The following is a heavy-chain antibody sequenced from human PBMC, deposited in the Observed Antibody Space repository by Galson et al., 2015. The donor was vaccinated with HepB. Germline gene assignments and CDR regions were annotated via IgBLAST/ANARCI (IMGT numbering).Heavy chain of an antibody. V-gene: IGHV7-4-1*02. CDR3: ARARILRFLEWLPSLKYNWFDP. J-gene: IGHJ5*02. Sequence: SVKVSCKASGYTFTSYAMNWVRQAPGQGLEWMGWINTNTGNPTYAQGFTGRFVFSLDTSVSTAYLQISSLKAEDTAVYYCARARILRFLEWLPSLKYNWFDPWGQGTLVTVSS. CDR2: INTNTGNP. CDR1: GYTFTSYA. D-gene: IGHD3-3*01.